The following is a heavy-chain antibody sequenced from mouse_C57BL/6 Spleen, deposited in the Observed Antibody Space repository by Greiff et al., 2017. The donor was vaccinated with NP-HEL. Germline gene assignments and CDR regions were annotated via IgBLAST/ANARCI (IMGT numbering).Heavy chain of an antibody. CDR3: ARLYYYGSPQAWFAY. D-gene: IGHD1-1*01. CDR1: GYAFSSYW. CDR2: IYPGDGDT. J-gene: IGHJ3*01. V-gene: IGHV1-80*01. Sequence: VQLQQSGAELVKPGASVKISCKASGYAFSSYWMNWVKQRPGKGLEWIGQIYPGDGDTNYNGKFKGKATLTADKSSSTAYMQLSSLTSEDSAVYFCARLYYYGSPQAWFAYWGQGTLVTVSA.